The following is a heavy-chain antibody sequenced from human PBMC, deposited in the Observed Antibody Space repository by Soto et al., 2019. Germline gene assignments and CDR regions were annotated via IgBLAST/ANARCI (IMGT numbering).Heavy chain of an antibody. J-gene: IGHJ4*02. CDR1: GFTYSTYT. D-gene: IGHD1-7*01. V-gene: IGHV3-30-3*01. CDR3: ARDGVYSTEYTWNYGTYFEY. CDR2: ISYDGNNK. Sequence: GGSLRLSCLFSGFTYSTYTMHWVRQAPGKGLEWVAVISYDGNNKFYADSVKGRFTISRDSTKQTLYLQMNSLRPDDTAMYYCARDGVYSTEYTWNYGTYFEYWGQGALVTVSS.